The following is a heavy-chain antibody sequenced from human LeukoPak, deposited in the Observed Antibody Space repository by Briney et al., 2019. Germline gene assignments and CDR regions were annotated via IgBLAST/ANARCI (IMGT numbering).Heavy chain of an antibody. V-gene: IGHV1-69*13. J-gene: IGHJ6*03. CDR2: IIPVFDTA. CDR3: ARDVYDFWSGYSIENYYYYMDV. Sequence: SSVKVSCKASGGTFITFGISWVRHAPGQGREWRGGIIPVFDTATYSQKFHDRVTITADESTSTAYMELSSLRSEDTAVYYCARDVYDFWSGYSIENYYYYMDVWGKGTTVTVSS. CDR1: GGTFITFG. D-gene: IGHD3-3*01.